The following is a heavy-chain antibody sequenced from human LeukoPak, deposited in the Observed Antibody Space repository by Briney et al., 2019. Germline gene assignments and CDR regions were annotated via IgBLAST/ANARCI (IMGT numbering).Heavy chain of an antibody. V-gene: IGHV4-30-2*01. CDR1: GGSISSGGYS. D-gene: IGHD3-22*01. Sequence: SETLSLTCAVSGGSISSGGYSWSWIRQPPGKGLEWIGYIYHSGSTYYNPSLKSRVTISVDRSKNQFSLKLSSVTAADTAVYYCARDGGSYYYDSNRGTRAFDIWGQGTMVTVSS. J-gene: IGHJ3*02. CDR2: IYHSGST. CDR3: ARDGGSYYYDSNRGTRAFDI.